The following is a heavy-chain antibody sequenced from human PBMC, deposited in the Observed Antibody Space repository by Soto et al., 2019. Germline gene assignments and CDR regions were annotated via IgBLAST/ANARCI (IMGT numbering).Heavy chain of an antibody. CDR1: GFTFSNAW. CDR2: IKSETDGGTT. CDR3: TTDSYSGFWTAGGKDFDY. J-gene: IGHJ4*02. D-gene: IGHD3-3*01. V-gene: IGHV3-15*01. Sequence: EVQLAESGGGLVKPGGSLRLSCAASGFTFSNAWMSWVRQAPGKGLEWVGRIKSETDGGTTDYAAPVKGRFTISRDDSKNPLYLQMNSLTTEDTAVYYCTTDSYSGFWTAGGKDFDYWGQGTLVTVSS.